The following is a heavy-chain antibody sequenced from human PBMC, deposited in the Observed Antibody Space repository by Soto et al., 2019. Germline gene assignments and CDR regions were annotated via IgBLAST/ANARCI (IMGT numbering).Heavy chain of an antibody. CDR1: GFTFSSYA. CDR2: ISGTGGTT. D-gene: IGHD6-25*01. V-gene: IGHV3-23*01. CDR3: AKFFVETGGSSGWPWSFHF. Sequence: VQLLESGGGLVQPGGSLRLSCAASGFTFSSYAMSWVRQAPGEGLEWVSAISGTGGTTYYADSVKGRFTISRDNSRNTLHLQMNSLRAEDTAIYYCAKFFVETGGSSGWPWSFHFWGQGTLVTVSS. J-gene: IGHJ4*02.